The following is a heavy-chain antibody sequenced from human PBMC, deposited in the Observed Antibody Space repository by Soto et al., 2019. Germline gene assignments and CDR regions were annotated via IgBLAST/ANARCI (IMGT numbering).Heavy chain of an antibody. D-gene: IGHD2-21*02. CDR2: MYNTGST. V-gene: IGHV4-59*01. CDR3: ARDLWGYCGTDCYPLDV. J-gene: IGHJ6*02. Sequence: PSETLSLTCTVSGGSISGYYWSWIRQPPGKGLEWIGYMYNTGSTVYNPSFKSRVIISVDTSKSQFSLRLNSVTAADTAVYYCARDLWGYCGTDCYPLDVWGQGTTVTVS. CDR1: GGSISGYY.